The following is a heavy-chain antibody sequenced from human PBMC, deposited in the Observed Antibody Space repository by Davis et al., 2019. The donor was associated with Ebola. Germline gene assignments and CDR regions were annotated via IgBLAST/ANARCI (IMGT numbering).Heavy chain of an antibody. J-gene: IGHJ4*02. CDR1: GYTFTSYG. CDR3: ARAPNYDVLTGTSSYYFDY. Sequence: ASVKVSCQSSGYTFTSYGLVWVRQAPGLGLEWMGWISGFNTNTNFAQKFQGRLTVSKDTSTNTAYMDLRSLTSDDTAIYYCARAPNYDVLTGTSSYYFDYWGQGTLVTVSS. CDR2: ISGFNTNT. D-gene: IGHD3-9*01. V-gene: IGHV1-18*04.